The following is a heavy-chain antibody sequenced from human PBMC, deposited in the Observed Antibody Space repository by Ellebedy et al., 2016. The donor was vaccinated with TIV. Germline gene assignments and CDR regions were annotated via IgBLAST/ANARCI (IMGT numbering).Heavy chain of an antibody. J-gene: IGHJ4*02. CDR3: ARPRGGGQFED. CDR1: GYTFSSYW. D-gene: IGHD3-16*01. V-gene: IGHV3-74*01. Sequence: GGSLRLSXAASGYTFSSYWMHWVRRAPGKGLVWVSRITIDGTITTYADSVKGRFTISRDNAKNTLYLQMNSLTAEDTAVYYCARPRGGGQFEDWGQGTLVTVSS. CDR2: ITIDGTIT.